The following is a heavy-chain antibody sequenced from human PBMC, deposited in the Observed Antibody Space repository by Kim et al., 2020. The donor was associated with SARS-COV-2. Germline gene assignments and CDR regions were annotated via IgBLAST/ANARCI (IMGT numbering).Heavy chain of an antibody. Sequence: SETLSLTCTVSGGSISSSSYYWGWIRQPPGKGLEWIGSIYYSGSTYYNPSLKSRVTISVDTSKNQFSLKLSSVTAADTAVYYCATIAAAGNRADPWGQGTLVTVSS. CDR2: IYYSGST. CDR3: ATIAAAGNRADP. CDR1: GGSISSSSYY. J-gene: IGHJ5*02. V-gene: IGHV4-39*07. D-gene: IGHD6-13*01.